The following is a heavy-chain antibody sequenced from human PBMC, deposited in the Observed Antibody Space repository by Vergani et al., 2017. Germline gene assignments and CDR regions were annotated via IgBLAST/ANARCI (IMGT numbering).Heavy chain of an antibody. CDR1: GGTFSSYT. V-gene: IGHV1-69*08. CDR3: AKDLLTSAMVYWYFDL. J-gene: IGHJ2*01. CDR2: IIPILGIA. D-gene: IGHD5-18*01. Sequence: QVQLVQSGAEVKKPGSSVKVSCKASGGTFSSYTISWVRQAPGQGLEWMGRIIPILGIANYAQKFQGRVTITADKSTSTAYMELSSLRSEDTAVYYCAKDLLTSAMVYWYFDLWGRGTLVTVSS.